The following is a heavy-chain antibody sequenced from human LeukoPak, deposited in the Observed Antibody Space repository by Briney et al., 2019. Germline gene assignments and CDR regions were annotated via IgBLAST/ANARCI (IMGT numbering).Heavy chain of an antibody. CDR1: GYNFRSYG. D-gene: IGHD5-18*01. V-gene: IGHV1-18*01. Sequence: ASVKVSCKASGYNFRSYGIGWVRQAPRQGLEWMGWITAGNGNTNYAQKVQGRVTMTTDTSTSTAYMELRSLRSDDTAVYFCARDLARGYSYGYNAFDIWGQGTIVTVSS. J-gene: IGHJ3*02. CDR3: ARDLARGYSYGYNAFDI. CDR2: ITAGNGNT.